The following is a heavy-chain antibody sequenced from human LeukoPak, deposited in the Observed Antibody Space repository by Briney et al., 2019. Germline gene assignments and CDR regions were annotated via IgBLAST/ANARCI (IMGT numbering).Heavy chain of an antibody. Sequence: SETLSLTCTVSGGSISSSSYYWGWIRQPPGKGLEWIGSIYYSGSTYYNSSLKSRVTISVDTSKNQFSLKLSSVTAADTAVYYCARTGVLVRGVTYFDYWGQGTLVTVSS. D-gene: IGHD3-10*01. V-gene: IGHV4-39*01. CDR2: IYYSGST. J-gene: IGHJ4*02. CDR1: GGSISSSSYY. CDR3: ARTGVLVRGVTYFDY.